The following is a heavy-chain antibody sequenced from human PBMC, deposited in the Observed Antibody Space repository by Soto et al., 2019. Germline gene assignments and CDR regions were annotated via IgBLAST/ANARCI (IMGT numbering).Heavy chain of an antibody. J-gene: IGHJ4*02. CDR2: MNPNSGNT. Sequence: ASVKVSCKASGYTFTSYDINWVRQATGQGLEWMGWMNPNSGNTGYAQKFQGRVTMTRNTSISTAYMELSSLRSEDTAVYYCAGAGVWFGESHFDYWGQGTLVTVSS. CDR3: AGAGVWFGESHFDY. CDR1: GYTFTSYD. D-gene: IGHD3-10*01. V-gene: IGHV1-8*01.